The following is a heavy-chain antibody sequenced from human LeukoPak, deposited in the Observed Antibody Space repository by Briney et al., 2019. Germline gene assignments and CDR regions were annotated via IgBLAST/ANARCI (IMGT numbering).Heavy chain of an antibody. D-gene: IGHD6-19*01. CDR3: ARHRDSSGWYDFDY. CDR1: GGSINSSNYY. CDR2: IYYSGST. J-gene: IGHJ4*02. V-gene: IGHV4-39*01. Sequence: SETLSLTCTVSGGSINSSNYYWGWIRQPPGKGLEWIGSIYYSGSTYYNPSLKSRVSISVDTSKDQFSLKLSSVTTADTAVYYCARHRDSSGWYDFDYWGQGTLVTVSS.